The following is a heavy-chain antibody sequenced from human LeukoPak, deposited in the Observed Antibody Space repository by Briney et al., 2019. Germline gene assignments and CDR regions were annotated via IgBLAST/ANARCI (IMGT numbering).Heavy chain of an antibody. CDR2: IVSSGGST. CDR1: GFTFDNYA. CDR3: ANTGDIAVTFGY. D-gene: IGHD6-19*01. Sequence: GGSLRLSCTASGFTFDNYAMIWVRQAPGKGLEWVSSIVSSGGSTYYADSVKGRFTISRDNSKNTLYLQMDTLRAEDTAVYFCANTGDIAVTFGYWGQGTLVTVSS. J-gene: IGHJ4*02. V-gene: IGHV3-23*01.